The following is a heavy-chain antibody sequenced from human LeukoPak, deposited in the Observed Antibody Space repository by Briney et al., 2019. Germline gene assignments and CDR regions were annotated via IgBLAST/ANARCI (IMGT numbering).Heavy chain of an antibody. V-gene: IGHV3-30*02. CDR1: GFTFNNYG. J-gene: IGHJ4*02. CDR2: IRYNGNNQ. Sequence: GGSLRLSCAASGFTFNNYGMHWVRQAPGKGLEWVAFIRYNGNNQYYADSVKGRFTISRDNSKNTLYLQMNSLRAEDTAVYYCAKDLRWELLGPGPLDYWGQGTLVTVSS. D-gene: IGHD2-15*01. CDR3: AKDLRWELLGPGPLDY.